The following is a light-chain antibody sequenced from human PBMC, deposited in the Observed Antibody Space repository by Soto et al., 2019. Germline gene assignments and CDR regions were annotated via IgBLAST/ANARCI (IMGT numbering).Light chain of an antibody. CDR3: QSYDSSLSGYV. Sequence: QSVLTQPPSVSGASGQRVTISCTGSSFNIGAGYDVHWYQQLPGTAPKLLIYGNSNRPSGVPDRFSGSKSGTSASLAITGLQAEDEADYYCQSYDSSLSGYVFGTGTKVTVL. CDR2: GNS. CDR1: SFNIGAGYD. V-gene: IGLV1-40*01. J-gene: IGLJ1*01.